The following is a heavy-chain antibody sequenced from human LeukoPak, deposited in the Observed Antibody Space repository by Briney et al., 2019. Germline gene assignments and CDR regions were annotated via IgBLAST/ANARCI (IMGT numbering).Heavy chain of an antibody. CDR3: AKAHRDSYGTV. Sequence: GGPLRLSCAASGFTFSNYGMHWVRQAPGKGLEWVAVISYDGSKKYYADSVKGRFTISRDNSKNTLYLQMNSLRPEDTSVYYCAKAHRDSYGTVGGQGTLVTVSS. D-gene: IGHD5-18*01. J-gene: IGHJ4*01. CDR1: GFTFSNYG. CDR2: ISYDGSKK. V-gene: IGHV3-30*18.